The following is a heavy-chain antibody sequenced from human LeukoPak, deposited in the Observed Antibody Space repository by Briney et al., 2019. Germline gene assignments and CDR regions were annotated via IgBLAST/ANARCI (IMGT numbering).Heavy chain of an antibody. V-gene: IGHV4-39*01. J-gene: IGHJ3*01. CDR3: ARHRDFHDSSGYLPAFDV. CDR2: IYYTGST. D-gene: IGHD3-22*01. CDR1: GDFISTSSDY. Sequence: NPSETLSLTCIVSGDFISTSSDYWGWIRQPPGKGLEWIGSIYYTGSTHHKPSLRGRVTISVDTTNNQFSLRLSSVTAADTAMYYCARHRDFHDSSGYLPAFDVWGQGRLINVSS.